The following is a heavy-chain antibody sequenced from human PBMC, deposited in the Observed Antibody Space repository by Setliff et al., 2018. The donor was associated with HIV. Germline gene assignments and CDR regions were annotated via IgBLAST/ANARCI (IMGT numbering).Heavy chain of an antibody. CDR1: GFTFSSDG. V-gene: IGHV3-30*02. CDR2: IRNDGSTT. CDR3: ARGPTTVTTYFDY. J-gene: IGHJ4*02. D-gene: IGHD4-17*01. Sequence: GGSLRLSCAASGFTFSSDGMHWVRQAPGKGLEWVGFIRNDGSTTDYADSVKGRFTISRDNSKNTLYLQMNSLRAEDTAVYYCARGPTTVTTYFDYWGKGTLVTVSS.